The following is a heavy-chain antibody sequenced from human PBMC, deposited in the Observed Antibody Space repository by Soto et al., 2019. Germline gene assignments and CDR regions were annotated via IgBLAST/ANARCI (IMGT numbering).Heavy chain of an antibody. CDR2: IASHDGST. D-gene: IGHD3-22*01. CDR1: GYTFTSYV. Sequence: QVQLIQSAPEVKRPGASVRVSCRASGYTFTSYVLNWVRRAPGQGLEWMGRIASHDGSTVSAQSLQGRPTLTRDTFTNTAYLELGALTSDDTGLYFCWRNDGVDSTNFWGQGTLVTVSS. CDR3: WRNDGVDSTNF. V-gene: IGHV1-18*04. J-gene: IGHJ4*02.